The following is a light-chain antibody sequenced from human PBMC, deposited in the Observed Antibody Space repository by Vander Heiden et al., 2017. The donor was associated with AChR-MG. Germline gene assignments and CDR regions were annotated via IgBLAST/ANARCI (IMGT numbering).Light chain of an antibody. CDR3: SSYTSSSTLYV. CDR1: SSDVGGYTY. Sequence: QSALTQPASVSGSPGQSITISCTGTSSDVGGYTYVSWYHQHPGKAPKLMIYVVSTRPSGVSNRFSGSKSGNTASLTISGLQAEDEADYYCSSYTSSSTLYVFGTGTKVTVL. CDR2: VVS. J-gene: IGLJ1*01. V-gene: IGLV2-14*01.